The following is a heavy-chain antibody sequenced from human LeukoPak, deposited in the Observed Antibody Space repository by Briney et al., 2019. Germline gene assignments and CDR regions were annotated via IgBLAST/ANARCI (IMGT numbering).Heavy chain of an antibody. V-gene: IGHV4-39*01. CDR3: ARHGAVYQLLSVWFDP. D-gene: IGHD2-2*01. Sequence: SETLSLTCTVSGGSISSSSYYWGWIRQPPGKGLEWIGSIYYSGSTYYNPSLKSRVTISVDTSKNQFSLKLSSVTAADTAVYYCARHGAVYQLLSVWFDPWGQGTLVTVSS. CDR1: GGSISSSSYY. CDR2: IYYSGST. J-gene: IGHJ5*02.